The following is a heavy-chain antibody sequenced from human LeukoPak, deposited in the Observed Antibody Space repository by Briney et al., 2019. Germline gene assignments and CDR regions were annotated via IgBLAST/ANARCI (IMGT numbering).Heavy chain of an antibody. D-gene: IGHD1-14*01. CDR3: ATKLSITIRDGFDI. CDR2: ISSTGSKK. CDR1: GFSFSDYY. Sequence: GGSLRLSCVASGFSFSDYYMTWIRQAPGKGLEWLSYISSTGSKKYYADSVKGRFTVSRDNAKDTLYLQMNSLRVEDTAVYYCATKLSITIRDGFDIWGQGTMVTVSS. J-gene: IGHJ3*02. V-gene: IGHV3-11*04.